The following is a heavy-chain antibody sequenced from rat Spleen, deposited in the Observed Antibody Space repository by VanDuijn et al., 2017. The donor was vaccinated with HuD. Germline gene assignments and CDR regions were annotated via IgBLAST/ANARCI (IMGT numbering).Heavy chain of an antibody. Sequence: QVQLKESGPGQVQPSQTLSLTCTVSGFSLTSYHVSWVRQPPGKGLEWIATISSGGHTYYNSALKSRLSISRDTSKSQVFLKMNSLQTEDTATYYCARRLYNGVMDAWGQGASVTVSS. CDR2: ISSGGHT. J-gene: IGHJ4*01. CDR1: GFSLTSYH. CDR3: ARRLYNGVMDA. D-gene: IGHD1-10*01. V-gene: IGHV2S8*01.